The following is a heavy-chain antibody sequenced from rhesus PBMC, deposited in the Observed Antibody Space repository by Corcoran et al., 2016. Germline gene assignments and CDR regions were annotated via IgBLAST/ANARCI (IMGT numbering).Heavy chain of an antibody. D-gene: IGHD6-31*01. J-gene: IGHJ4*01. V-gene: IGHV4-147*01. Sequence: QVQLQESGPGLVKPSETLSLTCAVSGYSISSNYWSWIRQPPGKGLELIGYIYSSSRSTYYNPSLKSQVTISPDTSKNRFSLKLSSVTAADTAVYYCARKDSSGWYYFDYWGQGVLVTVSS. CDR2: IYSSSRST. CDR3: ARKDSSGWYYFDY. CDR1: GYSISSNY.